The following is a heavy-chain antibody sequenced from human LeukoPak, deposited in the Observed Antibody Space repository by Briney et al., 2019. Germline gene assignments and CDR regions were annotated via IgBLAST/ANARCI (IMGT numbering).Heavy chain of an antibody. Sequence: PRGSLRLSCAASKFTFSDYSMSWVRQAPGKGLEWVSSISSIRNYIYYADSVKGRFTVSRDNAKNFLYLQMNSLRAEDTAVYYCTRGVHVEVVTAPFEYWGRGTLVTVSS. CDR3: TRGVHVEVVTAPFEY. CDR2: ISSIRNYI. V-gene: IGHV3-21*01. D-gene: IGHD2-21*02. J-gene: IGHJ4*02. CDR1: KFTFSDYS.